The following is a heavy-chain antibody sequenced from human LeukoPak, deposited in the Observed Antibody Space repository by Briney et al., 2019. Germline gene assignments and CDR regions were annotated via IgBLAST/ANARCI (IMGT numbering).Heavy chain of an antibody. V-gene: IGHV3-23*01. Sequence: GGSLRLSCAASGFTFTTYAMSWVRQAPGEGLEWVLGISNSGDSTYYSDSLKGRFTISRDNFKNTLHLQMSNLRADDTALYYCVKDRCDGTTCPEVWGQGTLVTVSS. CDR1: GFTFTTYA. J-gene: IGHJ4*02. CDR2: ISNSGDST. D-gene: IGHD2-2*01. CDR3: VKDRCDGTTCPEV.